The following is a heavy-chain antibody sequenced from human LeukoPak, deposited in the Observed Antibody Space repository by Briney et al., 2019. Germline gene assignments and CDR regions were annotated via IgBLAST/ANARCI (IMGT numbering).Heavy chain of an antibody. V-gene: IGHV4-59*11. Sequence: PSETLSLTCTVSGGSISSHYWSWIRQPPGKGLEWIGYIYYSGSTNYNPSLKSRVTISVDTSKNQFSLKLSSVTAADTALYYCARRARYCRGASCSSEVYYFDNWGQGTLVTVSS. CDR2: IYYSGST. CDR1: GGSISSHY. D-gene: IGHD2-15*01. J-gene: IGHJ4*02. CDR3: ARRARYCRGASCSSEVYYFDN.